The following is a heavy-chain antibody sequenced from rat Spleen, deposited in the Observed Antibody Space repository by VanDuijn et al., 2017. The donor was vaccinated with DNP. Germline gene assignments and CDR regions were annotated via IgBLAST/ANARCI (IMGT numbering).Heavy chain of an antibody. CDR1: GFTFINYD. CDR2: IGSPAYAP. J-gene: IGHJ2*01. V-gene: IGHV5-25*01. D-gene: IGHD4-3*01. CDR3: VRWNSGHFDY. Sequence: EVQLVESGGGLVQPGRSMKLSCAASGFTFINYDMAWVRQAPAKGLEWVAYIGSPAYAPYYTDSVKGRFAISRDNAKSTLYLQMNSLRSEDMATYYCVRWNSGHFDYWGQGVMVTVSS.